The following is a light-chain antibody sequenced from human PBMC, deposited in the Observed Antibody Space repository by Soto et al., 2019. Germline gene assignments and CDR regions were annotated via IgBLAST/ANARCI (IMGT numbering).Light chain of an antibody. Sequence: QSALTQPRSVSGSPGQSVTISCTGTSSDVGGYNYVSWYQQHPGNAPKLMIDDVSKRPSGVPDRFSGSKSGNPASLTISGLQAEDDADYYCCSYAGTYMVFGGGTKVTVL. CDR2: DVS. CDR1: SSDVGGYNY. J-gene: IGLJ3*02. CDR3: CSYAGTYMV. V-gene: IGLV2-11*01.